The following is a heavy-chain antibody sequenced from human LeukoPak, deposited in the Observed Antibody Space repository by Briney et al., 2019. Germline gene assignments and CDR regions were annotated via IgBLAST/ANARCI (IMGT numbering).Heavy chain of an antibody. CDR1: GFTVSSNY. J-gene: IGHJ4*02. CDR3: ARSPSGYSLADFDY. Sequence: GGSLRLSCAASGFTVSSNYMSWVRQAPGKRLEWVSVIYSAGSTYYADSVKGRFTISRDNSKNTLCLQMNSLRAEDTAVYYCARSPSGYSLADFDYWGQGTLVTVSS. D-gene: IGHD5-18*01. V-gene: IGHV3-53*01. CDR2: IYSAGST.